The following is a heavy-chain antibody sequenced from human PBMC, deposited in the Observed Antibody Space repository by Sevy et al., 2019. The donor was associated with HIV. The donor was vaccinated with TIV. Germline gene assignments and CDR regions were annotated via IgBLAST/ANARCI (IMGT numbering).Heavy chain of an antibody. CDR2: ISYDGSNK. Sequence: GGSLRLSCAASGFTFSSYAMHWVRQAPGKGLEWVAVISYDGSNKYYADSVKGRFTISRDNSKNTLYLQMNSLRAEDTAVYYCGGGGPGEGGFLGGVDVWGQGTTVTVSS. V-gene: IGHV3-30-3*01. D-gene: IGHD3-3*01. CDR3: GGGGPGEGGFLGGVDV. J-gene: IGHJ6*02. CDR1: GFTFSSYA.